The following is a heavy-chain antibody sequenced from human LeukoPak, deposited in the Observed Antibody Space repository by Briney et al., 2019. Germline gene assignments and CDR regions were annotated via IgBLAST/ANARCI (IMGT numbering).Heavy chain of an antibody. CDR1: GYTFSSYW. D-gene: IGHD1-7*01. CDR2: IYPGDSET. V-gene: IGHV5-51*01. J-gene: IGHJ4*02. Sequence: GESLKISCKGSGYTFSSYWIGWVRQMPGKGLEWMGIIYPGDSETRYSPSVQGQVTISADKSTTTAYLQWSSLKASDTAMYYCARFWNWNYYFEYWGQGTLVTVSS. CDR3: ARFWNWNYYFEY.